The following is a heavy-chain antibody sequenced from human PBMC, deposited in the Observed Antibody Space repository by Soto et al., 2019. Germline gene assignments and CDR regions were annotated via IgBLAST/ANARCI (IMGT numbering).Heavy chain of an antibody. D-gene: IGHD6-19*01. CDR2: IYWDDAK. CDR3: AHHMRSDWYHFDY. Sequence: QITLKESGPTLVKPTQTLTLTCTFSGFSLSTSGEGVGWIRQPPGKALQWLALIYWDDAKRYSPSLKNRFTIPQDTSNNQVVLKMTTLHPEDTATYYCAHHMRSDWYHFDYWGQGTLVTVSS. J-gene: IGHJ4*02. V-gene: IGHV2-5*02. CDR1: GFSLSTSGEG.